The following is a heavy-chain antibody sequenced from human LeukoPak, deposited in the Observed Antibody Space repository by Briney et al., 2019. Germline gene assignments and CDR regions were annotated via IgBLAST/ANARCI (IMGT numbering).Heavy chain of an antibody. CDR2: IKQDGSDK. J-gene: IGHJ4*02. CDR1: GFPFSSYW. D-gene: IGHD1-1*01. CDR3: ARLTGTTGFDY. V-gene: IGHV3-7*01. Sequence: GGSLRLSCAASGFPFSSYWMRWVRQAPGKGLEWVANIKQDGSDKYYVDSVKGRFTISRDNAKNSLFLQLNSLRADDTAVYYCARLTGTTGFDYWGQGTLVTVSS.